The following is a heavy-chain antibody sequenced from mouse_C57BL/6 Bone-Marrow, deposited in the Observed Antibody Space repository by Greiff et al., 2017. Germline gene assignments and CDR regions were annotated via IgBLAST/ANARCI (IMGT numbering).Heavy chain of an antibody. CDR3: ARRGFFDY. Sequence: QVQLQQSGAELVRPGASVKLSCKASGYTFPDYYINWVKQRPGQGLEWISRIYPGSGNTYYNEKFKGKATLTAEKSSSTAYMQLSSLTSEDSAVYFCARRGFFDYWGQGTTLTVSS. CDR2: IYPGSGNT. J-gene: IGHJ2*01. V-gene: IGHV1-76*01. D-gene: IGHD3-1*01. CDR1: GYTFPDYY.